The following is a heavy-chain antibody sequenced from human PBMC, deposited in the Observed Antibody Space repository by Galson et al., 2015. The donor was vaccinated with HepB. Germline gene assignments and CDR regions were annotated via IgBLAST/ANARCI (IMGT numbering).Heavy chain of an antibody. D-gene: IGHD5-24*01. J-gene: IGHJ4*02. CDR1: GFTFDDYT. V-gene: IGHV3-43*01. CDR3: AKDIRVYSYNYVWDY. CDR2: ISWDGGNT. Sequence: SLRLSCAASGFTFDDYTMHWVRQAPGQGLEWVSLISWDGGNTYYADSVKGRFTTSRDNSKNSLSLQMNSLRIEDTALYYCAKDIRVYSYNYVWDYWGQGTLVTVAS.